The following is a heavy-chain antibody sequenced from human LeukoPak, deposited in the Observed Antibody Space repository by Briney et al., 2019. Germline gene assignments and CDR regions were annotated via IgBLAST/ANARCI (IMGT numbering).Heavy chain of an antibody. D-gene: IGHD4-11*01. J-gene: IGHJ6*02. Sequence: GASVTVSCKASGGTFSSYAISWVRQAPGQGLEWMGGIIPIFGTANYAQKFQGRVTITADESTSTAYMELSSLRSEDTAVYYCASPATVTTYNYYYYYGMDVWGQGTTVTVSS. CDR1: GGTFSSYA. CDR2: IIPIFGTA. V-gene: IGHV1-69*13. CDR3: ASPATVTTYNYYYYYGMDV.